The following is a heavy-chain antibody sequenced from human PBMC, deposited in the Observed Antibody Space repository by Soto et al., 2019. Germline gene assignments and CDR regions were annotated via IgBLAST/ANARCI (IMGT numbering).Heavy chain of an antibody. CDR3: ARISVTSSTDY. Sequence: VGSLRLSCAASGFTFGSYAMSWFRQAPGEGLQWVSSLSYDGGATFYADSVKGRFTNSRDNSRNTLFLQMSSLRVEDSAVYYCARISVTSSTDYWGQGTVVTVSX. V-gene: IGHV3-23*01. D-gene: IGHD2-2*01. CDR1: GFTFGSYA. CDR2: LSYDGGAT. J-gene: IGHJ4*02.